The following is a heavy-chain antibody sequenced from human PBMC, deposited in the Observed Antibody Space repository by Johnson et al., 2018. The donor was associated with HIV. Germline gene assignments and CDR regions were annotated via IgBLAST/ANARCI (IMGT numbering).Heavy chain of an antibody. CDR3: ARRSWAFDAFDI. Sequence: QVQLVESGGGVVQPGGSLRLSCAASGFTFSSYGMHWVRQAPGKGLEWVAVIWYDGSNKYYADSVKGRFTISRNNSKNKLYLQMNSLRAEDTAVYYCARRSWAFDAFDIWGQGTMVTVSS. J-gene: IGHJ3*02. CDR1: GFTFSSYG. D-gene: IGHD1-26*01. CDR2: IWYDGSNK. V-gene: IGHV3-33*01.